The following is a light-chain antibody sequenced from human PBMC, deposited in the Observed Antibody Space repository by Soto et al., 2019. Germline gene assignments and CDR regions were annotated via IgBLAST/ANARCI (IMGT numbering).Light chain of an antibody. CDR1: SSNIGAGYD. CDR2: VNS. V-gene: IGLV1-40*01. J-gene: IGLJ1*01. Sequence: QSVVTQPPSVSGAPGQRVTISCTGSSSNIGAGYDVHWYQQFPGTAPKLIIYVNSNRASGVPDRFSASKSDTSASLAITGLQAEDEADYCCQSYDSSLSGYVFGTGTKLTVL. CDR3: QSYDSSLSGYV.